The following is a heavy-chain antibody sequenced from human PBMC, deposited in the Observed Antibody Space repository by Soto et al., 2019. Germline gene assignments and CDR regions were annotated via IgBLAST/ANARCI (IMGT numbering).Heavy chain of an antibody. CDR3: VRVLKSIGWDNDVFDI. Sequence: GGSLRLSCAASGFSLSGYWMHWVRQAPGKGLVWVSRIDTYGSATEYADSVEGRFSISKDNAENTLYLQMNNLRADDTAVYYCVRVLKSIGWDNDVFDIWGQGTMVTVSS. V-gene: IGHV3-74*01. J-gene: IGHJ3*02. CDR2: IDTYGSAT. D-gene: IGHD6-19*01. CDR1: GFSLSGYW.